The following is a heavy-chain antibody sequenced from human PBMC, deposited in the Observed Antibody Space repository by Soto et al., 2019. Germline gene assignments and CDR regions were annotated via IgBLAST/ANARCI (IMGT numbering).Heavy chain of an antibody. J-gene: IGHJ6*02. D-gene: IGHD3-10*01. V-gene: IGHV4-34*01. CDR1: GGSFSGYY. Sequence: SETLSLTCAVYGGSFSGYYWSWIRQPPGKGLEWIGEINHSGSTNYNPSLKSRVTISVDTSKNQFSLKLSSVTAADTAVYYCARVRRYYGMDVWGQGTTVT. CDR3: ARVRRYYGMDV. CDR2: INHSGST.